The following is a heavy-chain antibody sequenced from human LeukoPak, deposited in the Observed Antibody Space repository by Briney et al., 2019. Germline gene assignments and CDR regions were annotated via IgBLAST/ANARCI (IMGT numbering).Heavy chain of an antibody. CDR1: GGSISSYY. CDR2: IYYSGST. V-gene: IGHV4-59*01. Sequence: PSETLSLTCTVSGGSISSYYWSWIWQPPGKGLEWIGYIYYSGSTNYNPSLKSRVTISVDTSKNQFSLKLSSVTAADTAVYYCARGQLLYYFDYWGQGTLVTVSS. CDR3: ARGQLLYYFDY. D-gene: IGHD2-2*01. J-gene: IGHJ4*02.